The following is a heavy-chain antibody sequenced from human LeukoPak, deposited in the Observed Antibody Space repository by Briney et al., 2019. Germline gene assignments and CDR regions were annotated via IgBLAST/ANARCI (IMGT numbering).Heavy chain of an antibody. D-gene: IGHD5-12*01. CDR2: IYSDNT. CDR3: AKGYSGYDYISPH. CDR1: GFTVSSNS. J-gene: IGHJ4*02. Sequence: GGSLRLSCTVSGFTVSSNSMSWVRQAPGKGLEWVSFIYSDNTHYSDSVKGRFTISRDNSKNTLYLQMNSLRAEDTAVYYCAKGYSGYDYISPHWGQGTLVTVSS. V-gene: IGHV3-53*01.